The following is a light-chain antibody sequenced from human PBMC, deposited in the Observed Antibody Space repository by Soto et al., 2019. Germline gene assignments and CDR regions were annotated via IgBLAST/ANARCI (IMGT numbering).Light chain of an antibody. V-gene: IGLV3-21*02. CDR3: QVWIGTSDHPGV. Sequence: SYELTQPPSVSVAPGQTARSTCEGDSIGSKSVHWYQQKPGQAPVLVVYDDSGRPSGIPERFSGSNSGNTASLTLSRVEAGDEADYYCQVWIGTSDHPGVFGPGTKVTV. J-gene: IGLJ1*01. CDR2: DDS. CDR1: SIGSKS.